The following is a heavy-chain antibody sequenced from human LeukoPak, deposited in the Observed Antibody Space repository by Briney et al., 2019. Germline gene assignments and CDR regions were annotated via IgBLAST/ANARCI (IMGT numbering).Heavy chain of an antibody. D-gene: IGHD6-19*01. V-gene: IGHV1-18*04. CDR1: GYTFTSHG. CDR2: INNYNGNA. J-gene: IGHJ4*02. CDR3: ARQAGGYSSGWYQFHFDY. Sequence: ASVKVSCKASGYTFTSHGISWVRQAPGQGLEWMGWINNYNGNADYAQKLQGRVTVTTDTSTSTAYMELKSLRSDDTAVYYCARQAGGYSSGWYQFHFDYWGQGTLVTVSS.